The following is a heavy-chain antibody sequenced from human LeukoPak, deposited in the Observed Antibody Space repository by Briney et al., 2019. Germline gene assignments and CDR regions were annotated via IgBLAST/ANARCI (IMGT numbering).Heavy chain of an antibody. Sequence: SETLSLTCAVSGGSINTNNWWNWVRQPPGKGLEWIGQIYHSGSTIYNPSHKSRVTMSVDKSKNQFSLNLNSVTAADTAVYYCARDPAAANMEGVFFDYWGQGTLVTVSS. CDR2: IYHSGST. V-gene: IGHV4-4*02. CDR3: ARDPAAANMEGVFFDY. CDR1: GGSINTNNW. J-gene: IGHJ4*02. D-gene: IGHD6-13*01.